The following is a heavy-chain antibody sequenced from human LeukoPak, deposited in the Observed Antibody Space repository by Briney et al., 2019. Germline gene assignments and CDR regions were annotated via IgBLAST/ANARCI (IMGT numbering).Heavy chain of an antibody. CDR3: AREILWFGERTRNFDY. D-gene: IGHD3-10*01. CDR2: IYTSGST. Sequence: PSETLSLTCTVSGDSISSYYWSWIRQPAGKGLEWIGRIYTSGSTNYNPSLKSRVTMSVDTSKNQFSLKLSSVTAADTAVYYCAREILWFGERTRNFDYWGQGTLVTVSS. J-gene: IGHJ4*02. V-gene: IGHV4-4*07. CDR1: GDSISSYY.